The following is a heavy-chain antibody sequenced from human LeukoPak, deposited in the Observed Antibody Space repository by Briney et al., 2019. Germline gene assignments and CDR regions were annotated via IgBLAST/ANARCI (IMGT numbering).Heavy chain of an antibody. CDR3: ARLPMAVTPHVDY. CDR2: MYYSGST. D-gene: IGHD2-21*02. Sequence: SETLSLTCTVSGGSITSYYRSWVRQSPGKGLEWIGSMYYSGSTNYNPSLTSGGTISLGMSKKKCSLKLRAVTAADTAVYYCARLPMAVTPHVDYWGQGTLVTVSS. CDR1: GGSITSYY. V-gene: IGHV4-59*01. J-gene: IGHJ4*02.